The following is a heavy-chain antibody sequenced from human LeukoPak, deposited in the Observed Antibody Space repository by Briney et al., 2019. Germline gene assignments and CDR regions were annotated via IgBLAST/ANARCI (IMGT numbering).Heavy chain of an antibody. V-gene: IGHV4-34*01. Sequence: PSETLSLTCAVYGGSFSGYYWSWIRQPPGKGLEWIGEINHSGSTNYNPSLKSRVTISVDTSKNQFSRKLSSVTAADTAVYYCARGQGDYGDYHGAFDIWGQGTMVTVSS. J-gene: IGHJ3*02. CDR2: INHSGST. CDR3: ARGQGDYGDYHGAFDI. D-gene: IGHD4-17*01. CDR1: GGSFSGYY.